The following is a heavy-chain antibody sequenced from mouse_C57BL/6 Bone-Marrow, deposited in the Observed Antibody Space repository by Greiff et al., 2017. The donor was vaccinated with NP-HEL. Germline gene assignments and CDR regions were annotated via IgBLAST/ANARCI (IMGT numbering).Heavy chain of an antibody. CDR3: TNGGNQAWFAY. CDR1: GFNIKDDY. J-gene: IGHJ3*01. D-gene: IGHD2-1*01. CDR2: IDPENGDT. V-gene: IGHV14-4*01. Sequence: VQLQQSGAELVRPGASVKLSCTASGFNIKDDYMHWVKQRPEQGLEWIGWIDPENGDTEYASKFQGKATITADTSSNTAYLQLSSLTSEDTAVYYCTNGGNQAWFAYWGQGTLVTVSA.